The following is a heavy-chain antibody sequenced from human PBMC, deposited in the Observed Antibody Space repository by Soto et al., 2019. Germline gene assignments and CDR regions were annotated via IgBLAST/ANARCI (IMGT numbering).Heavy chain of an antibody. CDR1: GFTFSNYA. CDR2: ISYGGGTT. V-gene: IGHV3-23*01. J-gene: IGHJ4*02. D-gene: IGHD3-22*01. Sequence: GGSLRLSCAASGFTFSNYAMQWVRQAPGKGLEWVSAISYGGGTTYYADSVKGRFTISRDNSKNTLYLQMNSLRAEDTAVYYCAKNPGYYYDSTGYHFDYWGQGTLVTVSS. CDR3: AKNPGYYYDSTGYHFDY.